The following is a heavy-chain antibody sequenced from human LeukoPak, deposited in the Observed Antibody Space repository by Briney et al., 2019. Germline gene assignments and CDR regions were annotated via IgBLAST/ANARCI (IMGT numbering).Heavy chain of an antibody. CDR3: ARPTSGSGIDERGDY. D-gene: IGHD1-26*01. V-gene: IGHV4-59*08. J-gene: IGHJ4*02. Sequence: PSETLSLTCTVSGGSISSYYWSWIRQPPGKGLEWIGYIYYSGSTNYNPSLKGRVTISVDTSKNQFSLKLSSVTAADTAVYYCARPTSGSGIDERGDYWGQGTLVTVSS. CDR1: GGSISSYY. CDR2: IYYSGST.